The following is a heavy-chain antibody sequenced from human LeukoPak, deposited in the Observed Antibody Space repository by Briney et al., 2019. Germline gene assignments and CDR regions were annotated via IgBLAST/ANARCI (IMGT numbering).Heavy chain of an antibody. CDR2: IYSGGST. D-gene: IGHD3-10*02. J-gene: IGHJ4*02. CDR1: GFTVSSNY. Sequence: GGSLRRSCAASGFTVSSNYMSWVRQAPGKGLEWVSVIYSGGSTYYADSVKGRFTISRDNSKNTLYLEMNSLRAEDTAVYYCARDFAVHSFDCWGQGTLVTVSS. CDR3: ARDFAVHSFDC. V-gene: IGHV3-66*01.